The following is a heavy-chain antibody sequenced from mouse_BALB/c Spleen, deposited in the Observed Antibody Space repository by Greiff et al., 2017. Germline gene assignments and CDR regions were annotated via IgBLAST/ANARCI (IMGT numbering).Heavy chain of an antibody. CDR2: INPSNGRT. J-gene: IGHJ3*01. CDR3: AIPRYYGPFAY. D-gene: IGHD1-2*01. V-gene: IGHV1S81*02. CDR1: GYTFTSYW. Sequence: VQLKQPGAELVKPGASVKLSCKASGYTFTSYWMHWVKQRPGQGLEWIGEINPSNGRTNYNEKFKSKATLTVDKSSSTAYMQLSSLTSEDSAVYYCAIPRYYGPFAYWGQGTLVTVSA.